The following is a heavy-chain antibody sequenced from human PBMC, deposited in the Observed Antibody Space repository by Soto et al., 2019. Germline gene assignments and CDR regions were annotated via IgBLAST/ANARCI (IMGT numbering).Heavy chain of an antibody. V-gene: IGHV3-23*01. J-gene: IGHJ6*02. CDR2: ISGSGGST. Sequence: PGGSLRLSCAASGFTFSSYAMSWVRQAPGKGLEWVSAISGSGGSTYYADSVKGRFTISRDNSKNTLYLQMNSLRAEDTAVYYCAKGTPSHCSGGSYSLYYYGMDVWGQGTTVTVSS. CDR3: AKGTPSHCSGGSYSLYYYGMDV. CDR1: GFTFSSYA. D-gene: IGHD2-15*01.